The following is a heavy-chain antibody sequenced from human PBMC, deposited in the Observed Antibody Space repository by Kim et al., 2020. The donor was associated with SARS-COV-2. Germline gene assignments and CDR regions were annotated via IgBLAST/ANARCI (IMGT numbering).Heavy chain of an antibody. D-gene: IGHD2-2*02. CDR3: ARRCSSTSCYINFDY. J-gene: IGHJ4*01. Sequence: SETLSLTCTVSGGSISSSSYYWGWIRQPPGKGLEWIGSIYYSGSTYYNPSLKSRVTISVDTSKNQFSLKLSSVTAADTAVYYCARRCSSTSCYINFDYWG. V-gene: IGHV4-39*01. CDR1: GGSISSSSYY. CDR2: IYYSGST.